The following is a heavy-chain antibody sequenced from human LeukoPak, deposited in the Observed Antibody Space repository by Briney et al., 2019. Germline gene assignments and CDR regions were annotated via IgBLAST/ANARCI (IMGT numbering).Heavy chain of an antibody. CDR2: ISSSSSYI. V-gene: IGHV3-21*01. CDR3: ARSRVQLWFAAFDI. D-gene: IGHD5-18*01. CDR1: GFTFSSYS. J-gene: IGHJ3*02. Sequence: GGSLRLSCAASGFTFSSYSMNWVRQAPGKGLEWVSSISSSSSYIYYADSVKGRFTISRDNAKNSLYLQMNSLRAEDTAVYYCARSRVQLWFAAFDIWGQGTMVTVSS.